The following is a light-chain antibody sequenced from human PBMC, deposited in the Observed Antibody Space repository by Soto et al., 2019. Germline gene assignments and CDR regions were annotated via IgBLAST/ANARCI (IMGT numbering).Light chain of an antibody. V-gene: IGKV3-11*01. CDR3: QQRINWIP. Sequence: EVVLTQSPATLSLSPGERATLSCRASQSVGTYLAWYQQKPGQTPRLLIYDASNRAPGIPARFSGSGYGTQFTLTVNSLETEAFAVYYCQQRINWIPFGQVTWLESK. J-gene: IGKJ5*01. CDR1: QSVGTY. CDR2: DAS.